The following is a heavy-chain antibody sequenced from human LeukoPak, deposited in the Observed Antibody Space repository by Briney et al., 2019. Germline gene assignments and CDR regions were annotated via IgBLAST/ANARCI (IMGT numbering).Heavy chain of an antibody. D-gene: IGHD1-1*01. CDR3: ARDNWNDAHYGMDV. CDR2: IYYSGST. Sequence: SETLSLTCTVSGGSVSSGSYYWSWIRQPPGKGLEWIGYIYYSGSTNYNPSLKSRVTISVDTSKNQFSLKLSSVTAADTAVYYCARDNWNDAHYGMDVWGQGTTVTVSS. V-gene: IGHV4-61*01. J-gene: IGHJ6*02. CDR1: GGSVSSGSYY.